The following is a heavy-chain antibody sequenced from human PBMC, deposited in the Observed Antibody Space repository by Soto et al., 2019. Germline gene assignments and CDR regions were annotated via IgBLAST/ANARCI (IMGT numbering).Heavy chain of an antibody. Sequence: EVQXXXSXXGLVQPXGXLRLSCAASGFTFSNYWMHWVRQVPGQGLVWVSRINSDGSTTTYADSVKGRXXXXXXXXXXXXXXXXXXXXXXXXXXXXXGRXGYGGXSXXEXEDWGRGTLV. D-gene: IGHD2-15*01. CDR3: GRXGYGGXSXXEXED. J-gene: IGHJ4*02. CDR2: INSDGSTT. V-gene: IGHV3-74*01. CDR1: GFTFSNYW.